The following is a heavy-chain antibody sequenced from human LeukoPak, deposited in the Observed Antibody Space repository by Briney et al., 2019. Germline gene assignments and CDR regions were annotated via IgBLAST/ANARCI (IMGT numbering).Heavy chain of an antibody. CDR2: ISAYNGNR. D-gene: IGHD5-12*01. J-gene: IGHJ4*02. V-gene: IGHV1-18*01. CDR3: ARDDSGAKVDIDY. CDR1: GYSFGDYG. Sequence: ASGKVSCKASGYSFGDYGFSWVRQAPGQGLEWLGWISAYNGNRNYAQKVEGRVTMTTDTSTSTAYLELRGLRPDDTAVYYCARDDSGAKVDIDYWGQGTLLIVSS.